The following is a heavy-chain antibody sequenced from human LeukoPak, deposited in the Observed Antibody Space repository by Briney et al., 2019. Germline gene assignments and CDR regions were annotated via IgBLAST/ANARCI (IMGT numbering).Heavy chain of an antibody. CDR1: GGSISSYY. CDR2: IYTSGST. J-gene: IGHJ5*02. Sequence: SETLSLTCTVSGGSISSYYWSWIRQPAGKGLEWIGRIYTSGSTNYNPSLKSRVTMSVDTSKNQFSLELNSVTAADTAVYYCARDPSVAAAGNNWFDPWGQGTLVTVSS. D-gene: IGHD6-13*01. CDR3: ARDPSVAAAGNNWFDP. V-gene: IGHV4-4*07.